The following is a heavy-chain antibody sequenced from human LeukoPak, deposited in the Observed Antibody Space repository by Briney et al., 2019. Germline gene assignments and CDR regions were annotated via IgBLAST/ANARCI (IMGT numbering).Heavy chain of an antibody. Sequence: ASVKVSCKASGYTFTGYYMHWVRQAPGQGLEWMGWINPNSGGTNYAQKFQGRVTMTRDTSISTAYMELSRLRSDDTAVYYCARGGVCSSTSCYSFAYWGQGTLVTVSS. CDR2: INPNSGGT. D-gene: IGHD2-2*01. V-gene: IGHV1-2*02. CDR3: ARGGVCSSTSCYSFAY. CDR1: GYTFTGYY. J-gene: IGHJ4*02.